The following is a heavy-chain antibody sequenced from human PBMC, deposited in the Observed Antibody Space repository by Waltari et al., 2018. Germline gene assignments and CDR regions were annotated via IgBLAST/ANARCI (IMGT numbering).Heavy chain of an antibody. Sequence: EVQLVESGGGLVQPGGSLRLSCAASGFTFSSYEMNWVRQAPGKGREWVSYNSSSGRTIYYADYVKGRFTISRDNAKNSLYLQVNSLRAEDTAVYYCARERSYVFWSGLTYYFDYWGQGTLVTVSS. V-gene: IGHV3-48*03. CDR1: GFTFSSYE. J-gene: IGHJ4*02. CDR2: NSSSGRTI. D-gene: IGHD3-3*01. CDR3: ARERSYVFWSGLTYYFDY.